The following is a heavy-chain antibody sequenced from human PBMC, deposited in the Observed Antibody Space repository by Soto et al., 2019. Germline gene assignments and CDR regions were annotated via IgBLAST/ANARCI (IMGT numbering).Heavy chain of an antibody. J-gene: IGHJ4*02. CDR2: ISSSSSTI. CDR3: ARDQEHSSSWALDY. Sequence: EVQLVESGGGLVQPGGSLRLSCAASGFTFSSYSMNWVRQAPGKGLEWVSYISSSSSTIYYADSVKGRFTISRDNAKNSLYLQMNSLRDEDTAVYYCARDQEHSSSWALDYWGQGTLVTVSS. D-gene: IGHD6-6*01. V-gene: IGHV3-48*02. CDR1: GFTFSSYS.